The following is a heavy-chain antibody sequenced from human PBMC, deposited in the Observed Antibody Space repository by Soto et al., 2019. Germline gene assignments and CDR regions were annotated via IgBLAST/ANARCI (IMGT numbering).Heavy chain of an antibody. CDR2: INPSGGST. Sequence: ASGKVSPKASGYTFTTYNMNWVRQAPGQGLEWMGIINPSGGSTTYAQNFQGRVTMTRDTSTSTVYMELSSLRSEDTAIYYCAVSYSDFDYWGQGTLVTVSS. CDR3: AVSYSDFDY. CDR1: GYTFTTYN. V-gene: IGHV1-46*01. J-gene: IGHJ4*02. D-gene: IGHD4-4*01.